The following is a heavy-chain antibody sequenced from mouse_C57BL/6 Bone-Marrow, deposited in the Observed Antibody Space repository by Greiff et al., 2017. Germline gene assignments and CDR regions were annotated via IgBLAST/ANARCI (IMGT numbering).Heavy chain of an antibody. V-gene: IGHV14-4*01. D-gene: IGHD1-1*01. J-gene: IGHJ3*01. Sequence: VQLQQSGAELVRPGASVKLSCTASGFNIKDDYMHWVKQRPEQGLEWIGWIDPENGDTEYASKFQGKATITADTSSNTAYLQLSSLTSEDTAVYYCTTGTTVVSWGQGTLVTVSA. CDR3: TTGTTVVS. CDR2: IDPENGDT. CDR1: GFNIKDDY.